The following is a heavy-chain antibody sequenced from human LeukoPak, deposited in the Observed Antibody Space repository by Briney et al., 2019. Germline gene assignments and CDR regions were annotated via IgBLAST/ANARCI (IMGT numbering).Heavy chain of an antibody. Sequence: GGSLRLSCAASGFTFSSYGMHWVRQAPGKGLEWVAVIWYDGSNKYYADSVKGRFTISRDNSKNTLYLQMNSLRAEDTAVYYCARDQLEVVVTATFDYWGQGTLVTVSS. D-gene: IGHD2-21*02. CDR3: ARDQLEVVVTATFDY. CDR2: IWYDGSNK. CDR1: GFTFSSYG. J-gene: IGHJ4*02. V-gene: IGHV3-33*01.